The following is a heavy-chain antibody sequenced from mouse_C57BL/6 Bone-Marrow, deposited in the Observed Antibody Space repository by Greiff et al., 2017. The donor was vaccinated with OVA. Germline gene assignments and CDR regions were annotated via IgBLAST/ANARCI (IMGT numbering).Heavy chain of an antibody. CDR1: GYSFTDYN. CDR3: ARGLRGSSSSYWYFDV. CDR2: INPNYGTT. Sequence: VQLQQSGPELVKPGASVKISCKASGYSFTDYNLNWVKQSNGKSLEWIGVINPNYGTTRYNQKFKGKATLTVDQSSSTAYMQLNSLTSDDSAVYYCARGLRGSSSSYWYFDVWGTGTTVTVSS. V-gene: IGHV1-39*01. J-gene: IGHJ1*03. D-gene: IGHD1-1*01.